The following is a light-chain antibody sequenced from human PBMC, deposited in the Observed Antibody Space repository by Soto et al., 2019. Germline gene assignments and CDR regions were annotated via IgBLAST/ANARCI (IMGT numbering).Light chain of an antibody. CDR2: KAS. V-gene: IGKV1-5*03. CDR3: QQYNGYSRT. CDR1: QSVNSW. Sequence: DNQMTQSPSTLSASVGDRVTITFRASQSVNSWLAWHQQKPGKAPKLLIYKASRLESGVPSRFSGSGSGTEFTLTISRLQPYDFATYYCQQYNGYSRTFGQGTKVEIK. J-gene: IGKJ1*01.